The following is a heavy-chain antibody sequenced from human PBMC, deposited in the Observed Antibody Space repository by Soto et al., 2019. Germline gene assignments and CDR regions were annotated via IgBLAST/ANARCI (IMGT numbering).Heavy chain of an antibody. Sequence: PSETLSLTCTVSGGSVSRGSYYWSWIRQPPGKGLEWIGYIYYSGSTNYNPSLKSRVTISVDTSKNQFSLKLSSVTAADTAVYYCARDKGFSYATGTLYYWGQGTLVTVSS. J-gene: IGHJ4*02. D-gene: IGHD5-18*01. CDR1: GGSVSRGSYY. CDR3: ARDKGFSYATGTLYY. CDR2: IYYSGST. V-gene: IGHV4-61*01.